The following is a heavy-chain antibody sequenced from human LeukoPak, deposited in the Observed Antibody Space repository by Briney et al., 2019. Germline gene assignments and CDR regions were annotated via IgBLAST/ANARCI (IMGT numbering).Heavy chain of an antibody. CDR1: GFTFSSYW. CDR3: AKDIREGGFDY. Sequence: GGSLRLSCAASGFTFSSYWMSWVRQAPGKGLEWVSAISGSGGSTYYADSVKGRFTISRDNSKNTLYLQMNSLRAEDTALYYCAKDIREGGFDYWGQGTLVTVSS. CDR2: ISGSGGST. J-gene: IGHJ4*02. D-gene: IGHD1-14*01. V-gene: IGHV3-23*01.